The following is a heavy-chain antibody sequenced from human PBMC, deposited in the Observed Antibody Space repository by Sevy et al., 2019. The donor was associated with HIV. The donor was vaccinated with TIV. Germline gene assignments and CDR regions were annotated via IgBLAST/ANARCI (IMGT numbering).Heavy chain of an antibody. CDR2: ISYDGSNK. V-gene: IGHV3-30-3*01. Sequence: GGSLRLSCAASGFTFSSYAMHWVRRAPGKGLEWVAVISYDGSNKYYADSVKGRFTISRDNSKNTLYLQMNSLRAEDTAVYYCARGRGPLYYDSSGSLAYYFDYWGQGTLVTVSS. CDR3: ARGRGPLYYDSSGSLAYYFDY. D-gene: IGHD3-22*01. J-gene: IGHJ4*02. CDR1: GFTFSSYA.